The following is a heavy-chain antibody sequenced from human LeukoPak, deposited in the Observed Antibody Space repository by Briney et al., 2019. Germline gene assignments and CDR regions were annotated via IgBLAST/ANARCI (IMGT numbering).Heavy chain of an antibody. J-gene: IGHJ4*02. CDR3: AKGGVGTTVSIFDY. Sequence: GGSLRLSCAASGFTFDDYAMHWVRQAPGKGLEWVSGISWNSGSIGYADSVKGRFTISRDNAKNTLYLQMNSLRAEDTAVYYCAKGGVGTTVSIFDYWGQGTLVTVSS. V-gene: IGHV3-9*01. CDR1: GFTFDDYA. CDR2: ISWNSGSI. D-gene: IGHD4-17*01.